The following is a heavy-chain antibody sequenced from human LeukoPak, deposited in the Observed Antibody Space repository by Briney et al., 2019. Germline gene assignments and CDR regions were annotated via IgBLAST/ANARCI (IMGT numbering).Heavy chain of an antibody. V-gene: IGHV5-51*01. CDR3: ARHNLYTGSDYPDFDY. D-gene: IGHD1-26*01. CDR1: GSTFVSHW. Sequence: GESLKISCQGSGSTFVSHWIAWVRQLPGKGLEWMGIIYPGDSDTRYSPSFRGQIIISADKSITTAYLQWRSLKASDTAMYYCARHNLYTGSDYPDFDYWGQGTLVTVSS. J-gene: IGHJ4*02. CDR2: IYPGDSDT.